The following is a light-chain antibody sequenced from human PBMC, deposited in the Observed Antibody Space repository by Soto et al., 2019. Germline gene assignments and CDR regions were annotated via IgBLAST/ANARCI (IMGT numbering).Light chain of an antibody. V-gene: IGLV2-14*01. CDR1: SNDVGGYDF. J-gene: IGLJ1*01. Sequence: QSALTQPASVSGSPGQSITISCTGSSNDVGGYDFVSWYQLHPGKAPKLMIYALSNRPSGVSNRFSGSKSGNTASLTISGLQAEDEAAYYCFSYTTSSAPYVFGTGTKLTVL. CDR2: ALS. CDR3: FSYTTSSAPYV.